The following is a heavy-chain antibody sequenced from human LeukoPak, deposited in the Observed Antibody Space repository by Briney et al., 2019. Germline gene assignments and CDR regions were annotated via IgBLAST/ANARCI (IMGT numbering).Heavy chain of an antibody. CDR1: GGSISSSSYY. CDR2: IYYSGST. D-gene: IGHD3-3*01. J-gene: IGHJ3*02. CDR3: ARVTIFGVVIIPKFDAFDI. Sequence: SETLSLTCTVSGGSISSSSYYWVWIRQPPGKGLEWIGSIYYSGSTYYNPSLKSRFTISVDTSKNQFSLKLSSVTAADTAVYYCARVTIFGVVIIPKFDAFDIWGQGTMVTVSS. V-gene: IGHV4-39*01.